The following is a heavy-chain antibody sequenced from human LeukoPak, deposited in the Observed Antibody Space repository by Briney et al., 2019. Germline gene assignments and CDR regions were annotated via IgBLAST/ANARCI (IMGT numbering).Heavy chain of an antibody. CDR3: ARLEHYDFWSGYGKGVDV. CDR1: GYSFTSYW. V-gene: IGHV5-51*01. CDR2: FYPGGSDT. J-gene: IGHJ6*02. Sequence: PGESLKISCEASGYSFTSYWIGWVRQMPGKGLEWMGIFYPGGSDTRYSPSFRGQVTISADKSVTTAYLQWSSLKASDTAMYYCARLEHYDFWSGYGKGVDVWGQGTTVTVSS. D-gene: IGHD3-3*01.